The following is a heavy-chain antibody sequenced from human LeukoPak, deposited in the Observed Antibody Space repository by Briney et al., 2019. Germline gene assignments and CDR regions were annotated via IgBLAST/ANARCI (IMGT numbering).Heavy chain of an antibody. V-gene: IGHV5-51*01. CDR3: ATNTMFRGIHAFDI. J-gene: IGHJ3*02. CDR1: GYSFTSYW. Sequence: GESLKISCKGSGYSFTSYWIGWVRQMPGKGLGWMGIIYPGDSDTRYSPSSQGQVTISADKSISTAYLQWSSLKASDSAMYYCATNTMFRGIHAFDIWGQGTMVTVSS. D-gene: IGHD3-10*01. CDR2: IYPGDSDT.